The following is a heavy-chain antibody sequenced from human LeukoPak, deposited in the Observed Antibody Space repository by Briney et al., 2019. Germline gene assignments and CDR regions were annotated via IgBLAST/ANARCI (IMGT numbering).Heavy chain of an antibody. CDR1: GYTFTGYY. Sequence: ASVKVSCKASGYTFTGYYMHWVRQAPGQGLEWMGRISPNSGVTNYAQKFQGRVTMTRDTSISTAYMDLSRLRSDDTAVYYCARGVVELERRNDYWGQGTLVTVSS. CDR2: ISPNSGVT. CDR3: ARGVVELERRNDY. D-gene: IGHD1-1*01. J-gene: IGHJ4*02. V-gene: IGHV1-2*06.